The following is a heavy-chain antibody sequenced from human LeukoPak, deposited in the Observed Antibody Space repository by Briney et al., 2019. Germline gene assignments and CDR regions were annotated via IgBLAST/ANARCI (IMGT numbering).Heavy chain of an antibody. CDR3: AREGRVSGYDFDC. J-gene: IGHJ4*02. V-gene: IGHV3-74*03. Sequence: GGSLRLSCAASGFAFSSYWMHWVRQAPGKGLVWVSRINSDGSSITYADSVKGRFTISRDNAKNTLYLQMNSLRFEDTAVYYFAREGRVSGYDFDCWGQGTLVTVSS. CDR2: INSDGSSI. D-gene: IGHD5-12*01. CDR1: GFAFSSYW.